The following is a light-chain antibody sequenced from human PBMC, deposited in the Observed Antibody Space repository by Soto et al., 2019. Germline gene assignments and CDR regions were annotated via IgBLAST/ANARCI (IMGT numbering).Light chain of an antibody. Sequence: EIVLTQSPGTLSLSPGERATLSCRASQSVSSNYLAWYQQKPGQAPRPLIYGASSRATGIPDGFSGSGAGTDFTLTISRLESEAFAVYYCQQYGSSPWTFGQGTKVEIK. CDR2: GAS. CDR3: QQYGSSPWT. J-gene: IGKJ1*01. V-gene: IGKV3-20*01. CDR1: QSVSSNY.